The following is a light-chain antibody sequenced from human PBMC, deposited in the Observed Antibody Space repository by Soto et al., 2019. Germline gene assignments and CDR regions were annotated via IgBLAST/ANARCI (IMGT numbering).Light chain of an antibody. J-gene: IGKJ1*01. Sequence: EIVMTQSPATLSVSPGERATLSCRASQSVSSNLAWYQQKPGQAPRLLIYGASTRATGIPARFSGSGSGTEFTLTISSLQSEDFATYYCTQCNNWTRTSGPGTTV. V-gene: IGKV3-15*01. CDR2: GAS. CDR3: TQCNNWTRT. CDR1: QSVSSN.